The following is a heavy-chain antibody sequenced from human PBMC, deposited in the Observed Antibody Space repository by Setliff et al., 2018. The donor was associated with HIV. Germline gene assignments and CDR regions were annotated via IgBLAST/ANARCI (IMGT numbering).Heavy chain of an antibody. Sequence: PSETLSLTCSVSGVSLISANYHWAWIRQPPGKGLEWIGSIYYNGTAYYNPSLKSRVTMSIDTSKSQFSLKLNSVTAADTAVYYCARPGSLFYWVDPWGQGTLGHRLL. J-gene: IGHJ5*02. CDR3: ARPGSLFYWVDP. V-gene: IGHV4-39*01. CDR2: IYYNGTA. CDR1: GVSLISANYH. D-gene: IGHD3-3*01.